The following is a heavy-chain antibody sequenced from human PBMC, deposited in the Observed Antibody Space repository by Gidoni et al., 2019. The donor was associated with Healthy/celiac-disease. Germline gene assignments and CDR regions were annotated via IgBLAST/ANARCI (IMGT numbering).Heavy chain of an antibody. J-gene: IGHJ6*02. CDR2: IYSSGST. CDR3: AKGDSYYYDSSGTHGMDV. V-gene: IGHV4-59*01. Sequence: QVQLQASGPGLVKPSETLSLTCPVYGGSISSYSWIWIRQPPGKGLEWIGYIYSSGSTNYNPSLKSRVTISVDTSKNQFSMKLRYVNAADTAVYYCAKGDSYYYDSSGTHGMDVWGQGTTVTVSS. CDR1: GGSISSYS. D-gene: IGHD3-22*01.